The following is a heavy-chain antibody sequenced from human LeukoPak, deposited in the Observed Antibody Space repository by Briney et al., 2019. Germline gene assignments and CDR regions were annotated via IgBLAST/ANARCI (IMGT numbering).Heavy chain of an antibody. CDR2: IKEDGSEK. Sequence: GGSLRLSCAASGFTFSNYWMSWVRQAPGKGLEWVDNIKEDGSEKYYVDSVKGRFTISRDNAKNSLYLQMNSLRAEDTAVYYCASGSYGRDYWGQGTLVTVSS. V-gene: IGHV3-7*01. J-gene: IGHJ4*02. CDR3: ASGSYGRDY. CDR1: GFTFSNYW. D-gene: IGHD1-26*01.